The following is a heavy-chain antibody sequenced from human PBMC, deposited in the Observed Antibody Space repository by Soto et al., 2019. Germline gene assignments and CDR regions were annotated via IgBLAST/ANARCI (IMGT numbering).Heavy chain of an antibody. CDR1: GFTFSSYA. CDR3: GRGRGYSNAWGSYYSGMDV. V-gene: IGHV3-30-3*01. CDR2: ISYDGSNK. D-gene: IGHD6-19*01. Sequence: GGSLRLSCAASGFTFSSYAMHWVRQAPGKGLEWVAVISYDGSNKYYADSVKGRFTISRDNSKNTLYLQMNSLRAEDTAVYFCGRGRGYSNAWGSYYSGMDVWGQGTTVTVSS. J-gene: IGHJ6*02.